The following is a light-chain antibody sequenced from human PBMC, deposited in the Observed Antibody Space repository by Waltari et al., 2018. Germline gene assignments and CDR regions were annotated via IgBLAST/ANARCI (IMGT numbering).Light chain of an antibody. CDR2: LYGDGTH. Sequence: QVVLTQSPSTSVSVGASVTLTCTLSSAHSNYAVAWYQHRPEKGPRYLMILYGDGTHTRGDGIPDRLSGSTSGSERYLFISRVQSDDEATYSCQTWTPDMLVFGGGTKLTVL. J-gene: IGLJ2*01. V-gene: IGLV4-69*01. CDR3: QTWTPDMLV. CDR1: SAHSNYA.